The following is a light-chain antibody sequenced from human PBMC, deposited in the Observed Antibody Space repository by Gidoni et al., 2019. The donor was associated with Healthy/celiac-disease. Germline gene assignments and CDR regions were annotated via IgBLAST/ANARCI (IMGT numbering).Light chain of an antibody. V-gene: IGKV1-5*01. J-gene: IGKJ1*01. CDR2: DAS. CDR3: QQYNSYSWT. Sequence: DSQMTQSPSTLSASVGDRVTITGRASQSISSWLAWYQQKPGKAPKLLIYDASSLESGVPSRFRGSGSGTEFTLTISRLQPDDFATYYCQQYNSYSWTFGQGTKVEI. CDR1: QSISSW.